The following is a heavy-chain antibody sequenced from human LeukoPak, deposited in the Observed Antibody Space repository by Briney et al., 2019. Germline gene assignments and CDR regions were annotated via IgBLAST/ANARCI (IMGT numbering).Heavy chain of an antibody. V-gene: IGHV3-21*01. CDR2: ITSTSSYI. CDR1: GFTFSSYS. J-gene: IGHJ3*02. Sequence: GGSLRLSCAASGFTFSSYSMDWVRQAPGKGLEWVSSITSTSSYIYYADSMKGRFTISRDNAKNSLYLQMSSLRAEDTAVYFCARVRGGYSYGYGAFDIWGQGTMVTVSS. CDR3: ARVRGGYSYGYGAFDI. D-gene: IGHD5-18*01.